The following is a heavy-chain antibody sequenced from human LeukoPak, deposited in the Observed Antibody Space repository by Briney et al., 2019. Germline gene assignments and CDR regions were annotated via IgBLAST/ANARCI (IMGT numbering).Heavy chain of an antibody. V-gene: IGHV3-23*01. J-gene: IGHJ4*02. CDR1: GFTFSSYA. Sequence: GGSLRLSCAASGFTFSSYAMSWVRQAPGKGLEWVSAISHSGGSTYYADSVKGRFTISRDNPKNTLYLQMNSLRAEDTAVYYCAKYTALVTTDYWGQGTLVTVSS. CDR3: AKYTALVTTDY. CDR2: ISHSGGST. D-gene: IGHD5-18*01.